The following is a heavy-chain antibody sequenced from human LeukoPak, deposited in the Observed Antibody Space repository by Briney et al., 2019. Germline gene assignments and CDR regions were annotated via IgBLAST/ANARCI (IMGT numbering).Heavy chain of an antibody. CDR3: AASPDYYDSSGYSYYFDY. J-gene: IGHJ4*02. D-gene: IGHD3-22*01. Sequence: TSVKVSCKASGFTFTSSAVQWVRQARGQRLEWTGWIVVGSGNTNYAQKFQERVTITRDMSTSTAYMELSSLRSEDTAVYHCAASPDYYDSSGYSYYFDYWGQGTLVTVSS. CDR1: GFTFTSSA. CDR2: IVVGSGNT. V-gene: IGHV1-58*01.